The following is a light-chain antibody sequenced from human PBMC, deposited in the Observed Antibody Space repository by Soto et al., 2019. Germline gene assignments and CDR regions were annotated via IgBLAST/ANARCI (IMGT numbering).Light chain of an antibody. V-gene: IGKV3D-15*01. J-gene: IGKJ1*01. CDR2: GAS. Sequence: EIVMTQSPATLSVSPGESATLSCRASQSITSTKLAWYQQNPGQAPRLLIYGASNRAAGIPARFSGTGSGTEFTLTISSLQSEDFALYYCQQYNDWPLTFGQGTKVDIK. CDR3: QQYNDWPLT. CDR1: QSITST.